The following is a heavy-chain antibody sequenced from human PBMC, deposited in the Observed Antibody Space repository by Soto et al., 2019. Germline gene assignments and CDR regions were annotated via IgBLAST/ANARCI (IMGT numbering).Heavy chain of an antibody. D-gene: IGHD3-3*01. V-gene: IGHV1-69*05. J-gene: IGHJ5*02. Sequence: QVQLVQSGAEVKKPGSSVNVSCKTSGGTFGNTAVTWVRQAPGQGLEWMGGIVPMFGTANYAQKFQGRVTTTTDESTXPXXXEXXSLRSDDTAVYYCARDGDPGYTFWSGPLGGGRFDPWGQGTLVTVSS. CDR1: GGTFGNTA. CDR3: ARDGDPGYTFWSGPLGGGRFDP. CDR2: IVPMFGTA.